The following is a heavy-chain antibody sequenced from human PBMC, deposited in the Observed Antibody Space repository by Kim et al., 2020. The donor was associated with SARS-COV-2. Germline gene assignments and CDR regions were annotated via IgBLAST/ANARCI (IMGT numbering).Heavy chain of an antibody. CDR3: ARRASGTYYQSFDS. V-gene: IGHV3-73*01. J-gene: IGHJ4*02. Sequence: ETVKSRFTLSRQDSKNKEWLQMNSLTTEDTAIYYCARRASGTYYQSFDSWGQGTLVTVSS. D-gene: IGHD3-10*01.